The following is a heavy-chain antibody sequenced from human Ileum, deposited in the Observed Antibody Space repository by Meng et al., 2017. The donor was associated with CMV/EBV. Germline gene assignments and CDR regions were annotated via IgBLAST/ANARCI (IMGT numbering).Heavy chain of an antibody. CDR2: IYYSGST. Sequence: CTVSGGSISSGGYSWSWIRQHPGKGLEWIGYIYYSGSTYYNPSLKSRVTISVDTSKNQFSLKLSSVTAADTAVYYCARDGLGVLPDYWGQGTLVTVSS. D-gene: IGHD2-8*01. CDR1: GGSISSGGYS. J-gene: IGHJ4*02. CDR3: ARDGLGVLPDY. V-gene: IGHV4-31*03.